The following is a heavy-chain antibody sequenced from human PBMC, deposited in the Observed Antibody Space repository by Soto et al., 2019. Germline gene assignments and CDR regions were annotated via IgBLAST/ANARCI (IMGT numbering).Heavy chain of an antibody. Sequence: VQLVESGGGAVQPGRSLRLSCAASGFTFSNNGINWVRQAPGKGLEWVAVISCDGINKYYADSVKGRSTISRDNSKNTLFRQMNSLRVEYTSVYYRSMDLYGSSSRFNYWGQGTLVTVSS. V-gene: IGHV3-30*03. J-gene: IGHJ4*02. CDR1: GFTFSNNG. CDR3: SMDLYGSSSRFNY. CDR2: ISCDGINK. D-gene: IGHD2-15*01.